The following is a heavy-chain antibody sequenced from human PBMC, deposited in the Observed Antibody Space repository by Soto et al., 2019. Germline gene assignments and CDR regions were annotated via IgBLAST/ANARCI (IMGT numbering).Heavy chain of an antibody. CDR1: GFTVSSNY. D-gene: IGHD4-17*01. V-gene: IGHV3-66*01. CDR2: IYSGGST. J-gene: IGHJ4*02. Sequence: EVQLVESGGGLVQPGGSLRLSCAASGFTVSSNYMSWVRQAPGKGLEWVSVIYSGGSTYYADSVKGRFTISRDNSKNTLYLQTNSLRAEDTAVYYCARGPTTVTKPKDYWGQGTLVTVSS. CDR3: ARGPTTVTKPKDY.